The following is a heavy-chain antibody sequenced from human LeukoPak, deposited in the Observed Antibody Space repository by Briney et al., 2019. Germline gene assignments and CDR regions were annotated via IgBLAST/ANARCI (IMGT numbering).Heavy chain of an antibody. J-gene: IGHJ4*02. CDR3: AKGGERSSTSMDY. Sequence: GRSLRLSCAASGFTFSSYAMHWVRQAPGKGLEWVAVISYDGSNKYYADSVKGRFTVSRDNSKNSLYLQLNSLRADDTAVYYCAKGGERSSTSMDYWGQGTLVTVSS. D-gene: IGHD6-13*01. CDR1: GFTFSSYA. CDR2: ISYDGSNK. V-gene: IGHV3-30*04.